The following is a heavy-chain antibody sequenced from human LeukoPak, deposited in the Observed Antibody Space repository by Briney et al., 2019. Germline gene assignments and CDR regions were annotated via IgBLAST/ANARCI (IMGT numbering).Heavy chain of an antibody. J-gene: IGHJ5*02. Sequence: GASVKVSCKASGYTFTGYYMHWVRQAPGQGLEWMGWINPNSGGTNYAQNFQGRVTMTRDTSISTAYMELSRLRSDDTAVYYCARTYYYGSDPFDPWGQGTLVTVSS. CDR1: GYTFTGYY. CDR2: INPNSGGT. V-gene: IGHV1-2*02. CDR3: ARTYYYGSDPFDP. D-gene: IGHD3-10*01.